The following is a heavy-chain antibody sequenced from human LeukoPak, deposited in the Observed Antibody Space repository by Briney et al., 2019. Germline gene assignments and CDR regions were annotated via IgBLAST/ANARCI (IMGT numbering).Heavy chain of an antibody. V-gene: IGHV1-69*13. CDR3: ARSKGTSGLYYFDY. Sequence: GASVKVSCKASGGTFSSYAISWVRQAPGQGLEWMGGIIPIFGTANYAQKFQGRVTITADESTSTAYMELSGLRSEDTAVYYCARSKGTSGLYYFDYWGQGTLVTVSS. CDR2: IIPIFGTA. CDR1: GGTFSSYA. D-gene: IGHD3-10*01. J-gene: IGHJ4*02.